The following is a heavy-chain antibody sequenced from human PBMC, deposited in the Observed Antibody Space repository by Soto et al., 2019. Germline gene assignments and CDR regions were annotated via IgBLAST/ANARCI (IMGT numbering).Heavy chain of an antibody. CDR3: AILWSRSGWYDRIDY. Sequence: ASVKVSFKASGYTFTSYYMHWVRQAPGQGLEWMGIINPSGGSTSYAQKFQGRVTMTRDTSTSTVYMELSSLRSEDTAVYYCAILWSRSGWYDRIDYWGQRTLVTVSS. J-gene: IGHJ4*02. CDR2: INPSGGST. CDR1: GYTFTSYY. V-gene: IGHV1-46*01. D-gene: IGHD6-19*01.